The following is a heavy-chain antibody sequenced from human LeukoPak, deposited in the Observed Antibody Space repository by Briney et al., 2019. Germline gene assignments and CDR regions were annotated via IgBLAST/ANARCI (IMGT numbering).Heavy chain of an antibody. V-gene: IGHV1-2*02. J-gene: IGHJ5*02. CDR1: GYSFSDYY. CDR3: ARADRLHGGPYLIGP. Sequence: ASVKVSCTASGYSFSDYYMHWVRQAPGQGLEWMGWINRNSGGTNSAQKFQGRVTMTRDTSITTVYMEVSWLTSDDTAIYYCARADRLHGGPYLIGPWGQGTLVTVSS. D-gene: IGHD2-21*01. CDR2: INRNSGGT.